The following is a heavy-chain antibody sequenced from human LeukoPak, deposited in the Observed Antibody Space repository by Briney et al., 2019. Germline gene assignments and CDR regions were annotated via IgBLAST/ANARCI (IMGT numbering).Heavy chain of an antibody. CDR2: IYYSGST. V-gene: IGHV4-59*08. Sequence: SETLSLTCTVSGGSISNYYWSWIRQPPGKGLEWIGYIYYSGSTNYNPSLKSRVTISVDTSKNQFSLKLSSVTAADTAVYYCARHLDTAMDGLDYWGQGTLVTVSS. D-gene: IGHD5-18*01. CDR1: GGSISNYY. J-gene: IGHJ4*02. CDR3: ARHLDTAMDGLDY.